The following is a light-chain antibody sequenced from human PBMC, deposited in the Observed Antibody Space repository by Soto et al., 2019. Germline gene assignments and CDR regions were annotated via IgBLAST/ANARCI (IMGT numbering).Light chain of an antibody. CDR3: QQYDNLPLT. CDR1: QDINNY. V-gene: IGKV1-33*01. Sequence: DIQMTQSPSSLSASVGDRVTITCQASQDINNYLNWYQQKSGKAPKLLIYDASDLETGVPSRFSGSGSGTDFTFTISSLQPEDIATYYCQQYDNLPLTFGGGTKLDIK. J-gene: IGKJ4*01. CDR2: DAS.